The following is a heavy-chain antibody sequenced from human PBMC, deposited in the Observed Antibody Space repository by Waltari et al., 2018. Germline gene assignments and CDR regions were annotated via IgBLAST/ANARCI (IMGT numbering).Heavy chain of an antibody. J-gene: IGHJ3*02. CDR3: ARALLGAAAGTGDAFDI. Sequence: EVQLVETGGGLIQPGGSLRLSCAASGFPVSSHYMSWVRQAPGKGLEWVSVIYSGGSTYYADSVKGRFTISRDNSKNTLYLQMNSLRAEDTAVYYCARALLGAAAGTGDAFDIWGQGTMVTVSS. D-gene: IGHD6-13*01. CDR2: IYSGGST. CDR1: GFPVSSHY. V-gene: IGHV3-53*02.